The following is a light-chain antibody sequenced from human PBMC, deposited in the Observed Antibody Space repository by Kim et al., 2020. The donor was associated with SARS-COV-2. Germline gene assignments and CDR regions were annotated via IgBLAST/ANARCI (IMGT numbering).Light chain of an antibody. V-gene: IGLV2-8*01. CDR2: EVT. J-gene: IGLJ1*01. Sequence: SALTQPPSASGSPGQSVAISCSGTSSDFGSYNYVSWYQQHPGKAPKLMIFEVTKRPSGVPDRFSASMSGNTASLTISRLQPEDEADYYCTSHANNNYIFVTGTKVTVL. CDR1: SSDFGSYNY. CDR3: TSHANNNYI.